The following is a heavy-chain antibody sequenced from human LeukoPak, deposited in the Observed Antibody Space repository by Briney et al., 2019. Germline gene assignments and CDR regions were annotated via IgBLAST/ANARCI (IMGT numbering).Heavy chain of an antibody. V-gene: IGHV3-33*08. D-gene: IGHD3-9*01. Sequence: PGGSLRLSCAASGFSFTNAGMHWVRQAPGKGLEWVAVIWYDGSNKYYADSVKGRFTISRDNSKNTLYLQMNSLRAEDTAVYYCARDFPPGRYFDWLGYGMDVWGQGTTVTVSS. CDR3: ARDFPPGRYFDWLGYGMDV. J-gene: IGHJ6*02. CDR1: GFSFTNAG. CDR2: IWYDGSNK.